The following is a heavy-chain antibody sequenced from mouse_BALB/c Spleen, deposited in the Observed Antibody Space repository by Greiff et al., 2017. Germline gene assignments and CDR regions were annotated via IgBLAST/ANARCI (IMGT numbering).Heavy chain of an antibody. CDR3: ARGGYDYDVRYFDV. CDR2: ISYSGST. Sequence: EVKLVESGPSLVKPSQTLSLTCSVTGDSITSGYWNWIRKFPGNKLEYMGYISYSGSTYYNPSLKSRISITRDTSKNQYYLQLNSVTTEDTATYYCARGGYDYDVRYFDVWGAGTTVTVSS. J-gene: IGHJ1*01. D-gene: IGHD2-4*01. V-gene: IGHV3-8*02. CDR1: GDSITSGY.